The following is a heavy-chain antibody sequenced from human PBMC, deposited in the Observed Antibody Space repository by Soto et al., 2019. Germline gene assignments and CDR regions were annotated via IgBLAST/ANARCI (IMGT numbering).Heavy chain of an antibody. CDR3: ARAAYSYGTAYLSYYYGMDV. J-gene: IGHJ6*02. CDR2: IIPIFGTA. D-gene: IGHD5-18*01. V-gene: IGHV1-69*13. CDR1: GGTFSTYA. Sequence: SVKVSCKASGGTFSTYAISWVRQAPGQGLEWVGGIIPIFGTANYARKFQGRVTITADESTSTAYMELSSLRSEDTAVYYCARAAYSYGTAYLSYYYGMDVWGQGTTVTVSS.